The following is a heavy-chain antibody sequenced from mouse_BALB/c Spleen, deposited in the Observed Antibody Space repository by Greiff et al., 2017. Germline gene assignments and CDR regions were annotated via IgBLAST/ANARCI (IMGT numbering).Heavy chain of an antibody. Sequence: LQQPGSELVGPGASVKLSCKASGYTFTSYWMHWVKQRPGQGLEWIGNIYPGSGSTNYDEKFKSKATLTVDTSSSTAYMQLSSLTSEDSAVYFCTRGGYGNYVDYWGQGTTLTVSS. D-gene: IGHD2-1*01. CDR2: IYPGSGST. J-gene: IGHJ2*01. CDR1: GYTFTSYW. V-gene: IGHV1S22*01. CDR3: TRGGYGNYVDY.